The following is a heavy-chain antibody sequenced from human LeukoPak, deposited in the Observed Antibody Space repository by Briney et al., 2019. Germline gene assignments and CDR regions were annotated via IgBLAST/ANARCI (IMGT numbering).Heavy chain of an antibody. CDR3: ARVGYSNSYDF. D-gene: IGHD5-18*01. Sequence: ASVKVSCKASGFTFTSSAMQWARQARGQRLEWIGWIVVGSGNTNYAQKFQERVTITRDMSTSTAYMELSSLRSEDTAVYYCARVGYSNSYDFWGQGTLVTVSS. CDR2: IVVGSGNT. V-gene: IGHV1-58*02. CDR1: GFTFTSSA. J-gene: IGHJ4*02.